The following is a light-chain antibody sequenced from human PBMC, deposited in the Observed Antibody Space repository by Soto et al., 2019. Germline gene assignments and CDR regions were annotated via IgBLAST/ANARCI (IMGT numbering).Light chain of an antibody. V-gene: IGLV1-40*01. Sequence: QSVLTQPPSVSGAPGQRVSISCTGSSSNIGAGYDVHWYEHLPGTAPKLLIYQNNNRPSGGPDRFSGSKSGTPASLAITGLQAEDEADYYCQSYDSSLSAVVFGGGTKLTVL. J-gene: IGLJ2*01. CDR1: SSNIGAGYD. CDR3: QSYDSSLSAVV. CDR2: QNN.